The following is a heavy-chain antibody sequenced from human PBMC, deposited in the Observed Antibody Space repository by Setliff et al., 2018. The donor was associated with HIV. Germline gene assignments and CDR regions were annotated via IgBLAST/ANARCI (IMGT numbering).Heavy chain of an antibody. CDR3: ATRAYDSRGYLRSRVSGAAFDI. Sequence: ASVKVSCKVSGYTLTELSIHWVRQAPGKGLEWMGGFDPQYDKTFYAQKFQGRVTMSEDTSTDTAYMELSSRRSEDTAVYYCATRAYDSRGYLRSRVSGAAFDIWGQGTMVTV. CDR2: FDPQYDKT. J-gene: IGHJ3*02. CDR1: GYTLTELS. D-gene: IGHD3-22*01. V-gene: IGHV1-24*01.